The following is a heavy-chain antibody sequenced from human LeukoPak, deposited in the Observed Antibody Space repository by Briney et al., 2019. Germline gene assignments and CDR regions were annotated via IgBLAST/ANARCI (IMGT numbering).Heavy chain of an antibody. CDR1: GFSFSDYY. CDR2: ITSSSTYT. J-gene: IGHJ4*02. V-gene: IGHV3-11*05. Sequence: GGSLRLSCAASGFSFSDYYMSWIRQAPGKGLEWVSYITSSSTYTNYADSVKGRFTISRDNAKNSLYLQMNSLRAEDTAVYFCARDRISSSWYYFDYWGQGTLVTVSS. CDR3: ARDRISSSWYYFDY. D-gene: IGHD6-13*01.